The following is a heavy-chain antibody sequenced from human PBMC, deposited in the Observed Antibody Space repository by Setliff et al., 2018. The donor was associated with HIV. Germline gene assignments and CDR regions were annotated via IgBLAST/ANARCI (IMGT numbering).Heavy chain of an antibody. Sequence: SETLSLTCTVSGWSISSGFFWGWIRQPPGKGLEFIGSIYHTGSTNYSPSLRSRVTISVDTSRNQFSLDLTSVTAADTAVYYCARDPVEGYYDSSGPDYWGQGTLVTVSS. CDR2: IYHTGST. V-gene: IGHV4-38-2*02. D-gene: IGHD3-22*01. CDR1: GWSISSGFF. J-gene: IGHJ4*02. CDR3: ARDPVEGYYDSSGPDY.